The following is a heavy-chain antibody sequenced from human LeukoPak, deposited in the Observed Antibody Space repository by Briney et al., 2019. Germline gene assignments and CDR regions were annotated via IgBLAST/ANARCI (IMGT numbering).Heavy chain of an antibody. D-gene: IGHD6-6*01. CDR1: GGSFSGYY. CDR2: INHSGST. Sequence: SETLSLTCAAYGGSFSGYYWSWIRQPPGKGLEWIGEINHSGSTNYNPSLKSRVTISVDTSKNQFSLKLSSVTAADTAVYYCARVGSSPPYFDYWGQGTLVTVSS. CDR3: ARVGSSPPYFDY. V-gene: IGHV4-34*01. J-gene: IGHJ4*02.